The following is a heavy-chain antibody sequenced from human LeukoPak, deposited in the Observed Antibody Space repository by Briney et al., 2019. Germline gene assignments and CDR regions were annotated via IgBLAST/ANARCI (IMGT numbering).Heavy chain of an antibody. D-gene: IGHD5-18*01. CDR2: FDPEDGET. Sequence: ASVKVSCKVSGYTLTELSMHWVRQPPGKGLEWMGGFDPEDGETIYAQKFQGRVTMTEDTSTDTAYMELSSLRSEDTAVFYCATPIGAMVMGEYFQHWGQGTLVTVSS. CDR3: ATPIGAMVMGEYFQH. CDR1: GYTLTELS. V-gene: IGHV1-24*01. J-gene: IGHJ1*01.